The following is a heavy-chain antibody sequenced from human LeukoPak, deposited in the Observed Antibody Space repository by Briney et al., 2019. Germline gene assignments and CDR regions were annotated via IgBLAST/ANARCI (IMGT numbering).Heavy chain of an antibody. CDR2: ISYDGSNK. Sequence: GGSLRLSCAASGFTFSSYAMHWVRQAPGKGLEWVAVISYDGSNKYYADSVKGRFTISRDNFKNTLYLQMNSLRAEDTAVYYCARDRIAAAGIWYFDYWGQGTLVTVSS. J-gene: IGHJ4*02. CDR3: ARDRIAAAGIWYFDY. D-gene: IGHD6-13*01. V-gene: IGHV3-30*04. CDR1: GFTFSSYA.